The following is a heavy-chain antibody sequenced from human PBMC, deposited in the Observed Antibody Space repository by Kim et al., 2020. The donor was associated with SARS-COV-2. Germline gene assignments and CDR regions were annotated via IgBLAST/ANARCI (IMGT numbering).Heavy chain of an antibody. CDR3: FSRGSGSFYFDY. V-gene: IGHV1-46*03. CDR2: INPSGGST. CDR1: GYTFTSYY. D-gene: IGHD3-10*01. Sequence: ASVKVSCKASGYTFTSYYMHWVRQAPGQGLEWMGIINPSGGSTSYAQKFQGRVTMTRDTSTSTVYMELSSLRSGDTAVYYCFSRGSGSFYFDYWGQGTLVTVSS. J-gene: IGHJ4*02.